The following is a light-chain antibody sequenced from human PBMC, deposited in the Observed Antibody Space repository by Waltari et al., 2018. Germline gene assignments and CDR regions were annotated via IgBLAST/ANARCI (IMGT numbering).Light chain of an antibody. CDR1: QSLTSF. CDR3: QQSYSAPPIT. Sequence: DIQLTQSPSSLSASVGDRVTITCRASQSLTSFLNWYQQKPGKAPKLLIYAASSLQSGVPSRFSGSGSGTDFTLTISSLQPEDSATYYCQQSYSAPPITFGQGTRLEIK. J-gene: IGKJ5*01. V-gene: IGKV1-39*01. CDR2: AAS.